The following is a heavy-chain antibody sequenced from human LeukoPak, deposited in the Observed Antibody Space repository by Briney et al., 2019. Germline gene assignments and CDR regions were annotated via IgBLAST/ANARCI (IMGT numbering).Heavy chain of an antibody. V-gene: IGHV4-59*01. CDR1: GGSISSYY. Sequence: SGTLSLTCTVSGGSISSYYWSWIRQPPGKGLEWIGYIYYCGYTNYNPSLKSRVTISVDTSKNQFSLKLSSVTAADTAVYYCARVISGYEGGYYYYYMDVWGKGTTVTVSS. CDR3: ARVISGYEGGYYYYYMDV. D-gene: IGHD5-12*01. CDR2: IYYCGYT. J-gene: IGHJ6*03.